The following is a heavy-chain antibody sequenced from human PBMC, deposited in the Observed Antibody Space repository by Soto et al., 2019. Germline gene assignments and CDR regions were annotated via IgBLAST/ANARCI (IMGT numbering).Heavy chain of an antibody. J-gene: IGHJ6*02. V-gene: IGHV3-9*01. Sequence: EMPLVESGGGLVQPGMSLRLSCAASGFTFDDYAMYWVRQVPGKGLEWVSGISWNSGRIGYADSVKGRFTISRDNAKNSLYLQMNSMSPEDTALYYCTKARLWGGDGYNSYYGNAMDVWGQGTTVTVSS. CDR2: ISWNSGRI. CDR1: GFTFDDYA. CDR3: TKARLWGGDGYNSYYGNAMDV. D-gene: IGHD3-16*01.